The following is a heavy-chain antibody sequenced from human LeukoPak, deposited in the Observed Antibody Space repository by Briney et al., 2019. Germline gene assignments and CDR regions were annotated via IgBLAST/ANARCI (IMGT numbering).Heavy chain of an antibody. CDR3: ARIDIVVVPAQIGGWFDP. D-gene: IGHD2-2*01. Sequence: PSETLSLTCTVPGGSISSGDYYWSWIRQPPGKGLEWIGYIYYSGSTYYNPSLKSRVTISVDTSKNQFSLKLRSVTAADTAVYYCARIDIVVVPAQIGGWFDPWGQGTLVTVSS. CDR2: IYYSGST. CDR1: GGSISSGDYY. J-gene: IGHJ5*02. V-gene: IGHV4-30-4*01.